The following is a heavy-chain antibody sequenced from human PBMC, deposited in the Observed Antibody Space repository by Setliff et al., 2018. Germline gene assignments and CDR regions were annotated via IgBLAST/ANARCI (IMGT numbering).Heavy chain of an antibody. J-gene: IGHJ4*02. Sequence: SETLSLTCAVSGYSISSGYYWGWIRQPPGKGLELIGYIHHSGSTYYNPSLKSRVTISADTSKNQFSLTLTSVTATDAAVYYCARHFSSSWYFDYWGQGTQVTVSS. V-gene: IGHV4-38-2*01. CDR1: GYSISSGYY. CDR2: IHHSGST. CDR3: ARHFSSSWYFDY. D-gene: IGHD6-13*01.